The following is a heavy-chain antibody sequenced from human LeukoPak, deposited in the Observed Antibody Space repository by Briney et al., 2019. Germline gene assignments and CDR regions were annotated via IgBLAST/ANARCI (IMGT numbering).Heavy chain of an antibody. CDR1: GGSISNYC. CDR3: ARDREVGRDNAISWFDP. CDR2: ICATGSS. Sequence: SETLSLTCTVSGGSISNYCWSWIRQPAGNGLEWIGRICATGSSSYIPFLKSRVTMSVDSSKRLFSLNLSSVSAADTAVYYCARDREVGRDNAISWFDPWGQGILVTVSS. D-gene: IGHD1-26*01. J-gene: IGHJ5*02. V-gene: IGHV4-4*07.